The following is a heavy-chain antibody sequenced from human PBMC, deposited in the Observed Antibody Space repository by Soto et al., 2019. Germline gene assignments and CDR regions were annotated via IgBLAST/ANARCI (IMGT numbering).Heavy chain of an antibody. V-gene: IGHV1-69*13. D-gene: IGHD2-21*01. Sequence: SVPVSSQATRGTFRSYAISWVRQAPGQGLEWMGGIIPIFGTANYAQKFQGRVTITEDESTSTAYMEMSSLRSEDTAVYYCARGVWWGQGTMVTVSS. CDR2: IIPIFGTA. J-gene: IGHJ4*02. CDR1: RGTFRSYA. CDR3: ARGVW.